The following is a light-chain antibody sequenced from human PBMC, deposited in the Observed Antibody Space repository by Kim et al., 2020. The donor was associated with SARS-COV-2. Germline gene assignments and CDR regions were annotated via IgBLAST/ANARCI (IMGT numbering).Light chain of an antibody. V-gene: IGKV3-20*01. J-gene: IGKJ1*01. CDR3: QHYGTSPGT. Sequence: EIVLTQSPGTLSLSPGDRATLSCRASQSVYSYDLGWYQQQPGQAPRLLISGASNRATGIPDRFSGSGSGTDFTLTISRLEPEDIAVYYCQHYGTSPGTFGQGTKVDIK. CDR1: QSVYSYD. CDR2: GAS.